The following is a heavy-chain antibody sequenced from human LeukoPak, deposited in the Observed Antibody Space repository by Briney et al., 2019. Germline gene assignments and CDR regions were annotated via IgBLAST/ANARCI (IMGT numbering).Heavy chain of an antibody. CDR2: IYYSGST. D-gene: IGHD3-10*01. CDR1: GGSISSSSYY. J-gene: IGHJ5*02. Sequence: SETLSLTCTVSGGSISSSSYYWGWIRQPPGKGLEWIGSIYYSGSTYYNPSLKSRVTISVDTSKNQFSLKLSSVTAADTAVYYCARGGTAYYYGSGSYYNSWFDPWGQGTLVTVSS. CDR3: ARGGTAYYYGSGSYYNSWFDP. V-gene: IGHV4-39*01.